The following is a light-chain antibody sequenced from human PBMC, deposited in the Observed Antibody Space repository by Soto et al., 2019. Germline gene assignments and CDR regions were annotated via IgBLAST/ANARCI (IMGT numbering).Light chain of an antibody. J-gene: IGKJ5*01. Sequence: IGMTQSPATLSVSPGERATLSCRASQTIYSNVAWYQQRPGQPPRLLIYRSSSRATGIPARFSGSGSGTEFTLSISSLQSEDSAVYYCQQHNQWPITFGQGTRLEIK. CDR3: QQHNQWPIT. CDR1: QTIYSN. V-gene: IGKV3-15*01. CDR2: RSS.